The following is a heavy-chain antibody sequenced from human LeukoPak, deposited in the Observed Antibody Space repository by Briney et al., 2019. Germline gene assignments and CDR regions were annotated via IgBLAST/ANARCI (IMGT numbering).Heavy chain of an antibody. V-gene: IGHV3-7*04. CDR2: MNEDGGEI. CDR1: GFTFSSSW. D-gene: IGHD2-21*01. J-gene: IGHJ5*02. Sequence: GGSLRLSCAASGFTFSSSWMTWVRQAPGKGLEWVASMNEDGGEIHYVDSVKSRFTISRDNAKNSLYLQMNSLTAEDTAVYYCVRAYHPGGWFDPWGQGTLVTVSS. CDR3: VRAYHPGGWFDP.